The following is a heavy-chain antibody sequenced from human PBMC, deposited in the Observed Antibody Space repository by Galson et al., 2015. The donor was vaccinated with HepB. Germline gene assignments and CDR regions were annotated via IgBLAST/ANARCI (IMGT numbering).Heavy chain of an antibody. CDR3: AHTIHGTGRGDS. D-gene: IGHD3-10*01. CDR1: GFSLSTSGVG. CDR2: IYWDDDK. J-gene: IGHJ5*01. V-gene: IGHV2-5*02. Sequence: PALVKPTQTLTLTCNFSGFSLSTSGVGVGWIRQPPGKALEWLALIYWDDDKRYSPSLRCRLIITKDTSKNQVVLTMTNMDPENTSTYSTAHTIHGTGRGDSWGPGTHFSVSS.